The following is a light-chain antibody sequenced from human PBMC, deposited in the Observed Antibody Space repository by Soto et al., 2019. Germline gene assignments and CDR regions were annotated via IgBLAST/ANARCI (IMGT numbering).Light chain of an antibody. CDR2: GAS. CDR3: QLYNDWLPLT. V-gene: IGKV3-15*01. J-gene: IGKJ4*01. CDR1: QSVSSK. Sequence: EIVMTQSPATLSVSPGERATLSCRASQSVSSKLAWYQQKPGQAPRLLIYGASTRATGIPARFSGSGSGTEFTLTISSLQSEDFAVYCCQLYNDWLPLTFGGGTKVEIK.